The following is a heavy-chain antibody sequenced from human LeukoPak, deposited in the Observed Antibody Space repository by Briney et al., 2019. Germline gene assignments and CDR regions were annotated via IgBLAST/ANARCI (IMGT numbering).Heavy chain of an antibody. CDR3: ARHPRDFSPYYDFWSGFDP. Sequence: SETLSLTCTVSAGSISSYYWSWIRQPPGKGLEWIGYIYFSGSTNSNPSLKSRVTISVDTSKNQFSLKLSSVTAADTAVYYCARHPRDFSPYYDFWSGFDPWGQGTLVTVSS. J-gene: IGHJ5*02. D-gene: IGHD3-3*01. CDR1: AGSISSYY. V-gene: IGHV4-59*01. CDR2: IYFSGST.